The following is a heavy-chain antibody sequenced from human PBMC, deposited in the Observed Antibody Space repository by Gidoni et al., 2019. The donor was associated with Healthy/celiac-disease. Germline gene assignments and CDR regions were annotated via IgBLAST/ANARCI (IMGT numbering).Heavy chain of an antibody. D-gene: IGHD4-4*01. J-gene: IGHJ6*02. Sequence: QMPGKGLEWMGIIYPGDSDTRYSPSFQGQVTISADKSISTAYLQWSSLKASDTAMYYCARTYSNYDDYYGMDVWGQGTTVTVSS. CDR3: ARTYSNYDDYYGMDV. CDR2: IYPGDSDT. V-gene: IGHV5-51*01.